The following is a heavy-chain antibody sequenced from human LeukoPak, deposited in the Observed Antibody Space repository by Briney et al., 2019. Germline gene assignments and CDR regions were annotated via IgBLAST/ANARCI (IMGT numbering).Heavy chain of an antibody. CDR3: ARDDYHGADRAFDI. CDR2: INSDGSST. D-gene: IGHD4-17*01. V-gene: IGHV3-74*01. Sequence: GGSLRLSCAASGFTFSSYWMRWVRQAPGKGLLWVSRINSDGSSTSYADSVKGRFTISRDNAKNTLYLQMNSLRAEDTAVYYCARDDYHGADRAFDIWGQGTMVTVSS. J-gene: IGHJ3*02. CDR1: GFTFSSYW.